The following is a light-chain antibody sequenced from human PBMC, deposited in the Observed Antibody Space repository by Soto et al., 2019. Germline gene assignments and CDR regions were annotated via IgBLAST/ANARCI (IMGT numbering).Light chain of an antibody. CDR1: SSNIGRNS. CDR2: NTN. J-gene: IGLJ1*01. Sequence: QSVLTQAPSASETPGQRVTISCSGRSSNIGRNSISWYQQFPGTAPKLLIYNTNQRPAGVPDRFSGSKSGTSASLAIRGLQSDDEADYYCQSYDSSLSDYVFGTGTKVTVL. V-gene: IGLV1-44*01. CDR3: QSYDSSLSDYV.